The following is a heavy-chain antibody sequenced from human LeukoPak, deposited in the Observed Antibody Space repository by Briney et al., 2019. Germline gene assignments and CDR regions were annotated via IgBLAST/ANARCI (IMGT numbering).Heavy chain of an antibody. D-gene: IGHD6-13*01. CDR2: IIPIFGAA. J-gene: IGHJ6*03. V-gene: IGHV1-69*05. Sequence: SVKVSCKASGGTFSSYAISWVRQAPGQGLEWMGGIIPIFGAANYAQKFQGRVTITTDESASTAYMELSSLRSEDTAVYYCARLPSIAAAGSDYYYMDVWGKGTTVTVSS. CDR1: GGTFSSYA. CDR3: ARLPSIAAAGSDYYYMDV.